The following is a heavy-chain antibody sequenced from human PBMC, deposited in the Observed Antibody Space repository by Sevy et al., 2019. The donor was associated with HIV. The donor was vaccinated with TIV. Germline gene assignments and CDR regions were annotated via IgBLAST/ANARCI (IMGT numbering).Heavy chain of an antibody. CDR2: IYWDDAK. J-gene: IGHJ5*02. Sequence: SGPTLVKPTQTLTLTCTFSGFSLSTSGVGVGWIRQPPGKALEWLALIYWDDAKRYSPSLKSRLTITKDTSKNQVVLTMTNMDPVDTATYYCAHGPRYGSGSYWNWFDPWGQGPLVTVSS. CDR3: AHGPRYGSGSYWNWFDP. CDR1: GFSLSTSGVG. D-gene: IGHD3-10*01. V-gene: IGHV2-5*02.